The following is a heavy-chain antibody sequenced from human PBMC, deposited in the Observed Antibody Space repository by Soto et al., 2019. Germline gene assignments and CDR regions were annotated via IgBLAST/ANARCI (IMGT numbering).Heavy chain of an antibody. CDR1: GFTFSSYA. D-gene: IGHD1-7*01. CDR3: ASTPWNYGENRYFDY. J-gene: IGHJ4*02. V-gene: IGHV3-23*01. CDR2: ISGNGYDT. Sequence: PGGSLRLSCAASGFTFSSYAMSWVRQAPGKGLEWVSSISGNGYDTYDADSVKGRVTISRDYSKNTLFLQMNSLRVEDTAIYYCASTPWNYGENRYFDYWGQGTLVTVSS.